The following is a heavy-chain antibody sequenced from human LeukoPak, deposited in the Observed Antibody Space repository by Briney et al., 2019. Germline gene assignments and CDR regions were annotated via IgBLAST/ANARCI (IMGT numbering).Heavy chain of an antibody. CDR2: ISSSGSTI. D-gene: IGHD2-2*01. J-gene: IGHJ4*02. CDR3: ARESRYCSSTSCSVFDY. V-gene: IGHV3-11*04. CDR1: GFTFSDYY. Sequence: GGSLRLSCAASGFTFSDYYMSWIRQAPGKGLEWVSYISSSGSTIYYADSVKGRFTISRDNAKNSLYLQMNSLRAEDTAVYYCARESRYCSSTSCSVFDYWGQGTLVTVSS.